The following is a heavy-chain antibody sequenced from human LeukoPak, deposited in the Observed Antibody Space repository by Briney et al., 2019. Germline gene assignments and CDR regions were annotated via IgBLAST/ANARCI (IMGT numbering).Heavy chain of an antibody. V-gene: IGHV1-8*01. J-gene: IGHJ5*02. Sequence: ASVKVSCKASGYTFTSYDINWVRQATGQGLEWMGWMNPNSGNTGYAQKFRGRVTMTRNTSISTAYMELSSLRSEDTAAYYCARGGSYDSSGPNNWFDPWGQGTLVTVSS. CDR2: MNPNSGNT. CDR3: ARGGSYDSSGPNNWFDP. D-gene: IGHD3-22*01. CDR1: GYTFTSYD.